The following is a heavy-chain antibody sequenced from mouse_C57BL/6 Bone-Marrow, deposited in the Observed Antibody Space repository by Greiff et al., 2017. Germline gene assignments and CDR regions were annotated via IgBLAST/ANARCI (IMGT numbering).Heavy chain of an antibody. CDR1: GYSITSDY. V-gene: IGHV3-8*01. CDR2: ISYSGST. J-gene: IGHJ4*01. CDR3: ARLRQLRPGAMDY. D-gene: IGHD3-2*02. Sequence: EVMLVESGPGLAKPSQTLSLTCSVTGYSITSDYWNWIRKFPGNKLEYMGYISYSGSTYYNPSLKSRISITRDTSKNQYYLHLNSVTTEDTATYYCARLRQLRPGAMDYWGQGTSVTVSS.